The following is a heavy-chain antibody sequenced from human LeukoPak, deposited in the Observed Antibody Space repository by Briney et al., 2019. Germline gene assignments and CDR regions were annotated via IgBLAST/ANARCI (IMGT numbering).Heavy chain of an antibody. CDR2: INHSGST. Sequence: SETLSLTCTVSGGSISSYYWSWIRQPPGKGLEWIGEINHSGSTNYNPSLKSRVTISVDTSKNQFSLKLSSVTAADTAVYYCARAIYYDSSGYSPYFDYWGQGTLVTVSS. CDR3: ARAIYYDSSGYSPYFDY. V-gene: IGHV4-34*01. CDR1: GGSISSYY. J-gene: IGHJ4*02. D-gene: IGHD3-22*01.